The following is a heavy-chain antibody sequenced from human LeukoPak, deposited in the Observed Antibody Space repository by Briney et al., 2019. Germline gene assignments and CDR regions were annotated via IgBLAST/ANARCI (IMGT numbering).Heavy chain of an antibody. CDR1: GGSFSGYY. CDR3: ARGLGYSYGPHFEY. CDR2: INHSGST. V-gene: IGHV4-34*01. D-gene: IGHD5-18*01. Sequence: PSETLSLTCAVYGGSFSGYYWSWIRQPPGKGLEWIGEINHSGSTNYNPSLKSRVTISVDTSKNQFSLKLSSVTAADTAVYYCARGLGYSYGPHFEYWGRGTLVTVSS. J-gene: IGHJ4*02.